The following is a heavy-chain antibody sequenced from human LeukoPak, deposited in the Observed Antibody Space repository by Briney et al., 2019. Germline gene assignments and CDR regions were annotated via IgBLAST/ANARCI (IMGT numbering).Heavy chain of an antibody. J-gene: IGHJ3*02. V-gene: IGHV3-23*01. CDR3: AKFGRYCSSTSCHDAFDI. Sequence: GGSLRLSCAASGFTFSSYAMSWVRQAPGKGLEWVSAISGSGGSTYYADSVKGRFTISRDNSKNTLYLQMNSLRAEDTAVYYCAKFGRYCSSTSCHDAFDIWGQGTMVTVSS. CDR1: GFTFSSYA. D-gene: IGHD2-2*01. CDR2: ISGSGGST.